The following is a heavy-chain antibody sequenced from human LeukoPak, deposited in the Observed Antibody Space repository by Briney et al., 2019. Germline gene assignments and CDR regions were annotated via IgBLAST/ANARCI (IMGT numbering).Heavy chain of an antibody. Sequence: PGGSLRLSCVASGFRFDEYGMSWVRQAPGKGLEWVSVIYSGGSTYYADSVKGRFTISRDNSKNTLYLQMNSLRDEDTAVYHCASIAARKFGYGRQGTLVTVSS. CDR1: GFRFDEYG. CDR2: IYSGGST. CDR3: ASIAARKFGY. V-gene: IGHV3-66*01. J-gene: IGHJ4*02. D-gene: IGHD6-6*01.